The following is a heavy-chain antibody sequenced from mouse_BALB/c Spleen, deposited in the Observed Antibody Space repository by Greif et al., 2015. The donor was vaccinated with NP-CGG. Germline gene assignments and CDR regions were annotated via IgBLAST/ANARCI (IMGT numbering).Heavy chain of an antibody. CDR3: VYYPFAY. D-gene: IGHD1-1*01. Sequence: QVQLKQSGAELVKPGASVKLSCKASGYTFTSYWMHWVKQRPGQGLEWIGEIDPSDSYTNYNQKFKGKATLTVDKSSSTAYMQLSSLTSEDSAVYYCVYYPFAYWGQGTLVTVSA. V-gene: IGHV1-69*02. CDR1: GYTFTSYW. CDR2: IDPSDSYT. J-gene: IGHJ3*01.